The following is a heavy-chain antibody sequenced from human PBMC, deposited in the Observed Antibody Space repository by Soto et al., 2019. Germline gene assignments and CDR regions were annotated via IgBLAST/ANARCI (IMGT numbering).Heavy chain of an antibody. CDR2: FSGSGGSA. Sequence: EVQLLESGGGLVQPGGSLRLSCAASGFTFSSYAMNWVRQAPGKGLEWVSGFSGSGGSAYYADSVKGRFTISRDNSKNTRYLQTDGLRAEDTAVYYCAKDAAASGPNWFDPWGQGTLVTVSS. CDR1: GFTFSSYA. CDR3: AKDAAASGPNWFDP. J-gene: IGHJ5*02. D-gene: IGHD6-13*01. V-gene: IGHV3-23*01.